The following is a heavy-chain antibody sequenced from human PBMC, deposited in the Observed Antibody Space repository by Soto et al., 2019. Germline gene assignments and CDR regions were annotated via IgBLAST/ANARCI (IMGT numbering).Heavy chain of an antibody. CDR3: AREGDVVTTVTTGYYYGMDV. Sequence: PGGSLRHSCTASGFTFSNYWMSWVRQAPGKGLEWVANIKKDESEKHYVDSVKGRFTISRNNAKNSLYLQMNSLRVEDTAVYYCAREGDVVTTVTTGYYYGMDVWGQGTTVTVSS. J-gene: IGHJ6*02. V-gene: IGHV3-7*01. CDR2: IKKDESEK. CDR1: GFTFSNYW. D-gene: IGHD4-17*01.